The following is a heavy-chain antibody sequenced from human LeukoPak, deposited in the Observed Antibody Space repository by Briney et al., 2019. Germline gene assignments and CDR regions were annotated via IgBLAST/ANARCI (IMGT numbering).Heavy chain of an antibody. J-gene: IGHJ6*03. Sequence: GASLKVSCKASGGTFSSYAISRVRQAPGQGLEWMGGIIPIFGTANYAQKFQGRVTITTDESTSTAYMELSSLRSEDTAVYYCARSVGWEPRHYYYMDVWGKGTTVTVSS. V-gene: IGHV1-69*05. D-gene: IGHD1-26*01. CDR1: GGTFSSYA. CDR3: ARSVGWEPRHYYYMDV. CDR2: IIPIFGTA.